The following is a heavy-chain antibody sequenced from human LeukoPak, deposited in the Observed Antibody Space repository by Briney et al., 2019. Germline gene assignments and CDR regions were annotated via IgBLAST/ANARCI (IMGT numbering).Heavy chain of an antibody. CDR1: GYTFTSYG. V-gene: IGHV1-18*01. Sequence: GASVKVSCKASGYTFTSYGISWVRQAPGQGLEWMGWISAYNGNTNYAQKLQGRVTMTTDTSTSTAYMELRSLRSDDTAVYYCARVQTRGYYYYYMDVWGKGTTVTVSS. J-gene: IGHJ6*03. D-gene: IGHD3-10*01. CDR2: ISAYNGNT. CDR3: ARVQTRGYYYYYMDV.